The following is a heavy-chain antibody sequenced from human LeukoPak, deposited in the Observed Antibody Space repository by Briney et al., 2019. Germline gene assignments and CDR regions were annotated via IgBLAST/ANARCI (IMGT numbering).Heavy chain of an antibody. CDR3: ARWVVGPLGYCSSTSCYPDY. V-gene: IGHV1-2*02. CDR2: INPSSGGT. J-gene: IGHJ4*02. D-gene: IGHD2-2*01. CDR1: GYTFTGYY. Sequence: ASVKVSCKASGYTFTGYYMHWVRQAPGQGLEWMGWINPSSGGTNYAQKFQGRVTMTRDTSISTAYMELSRLRSDDTAVYYCARWVVGPLGYCSSTSCYPDYWGQGTLVTVSS.